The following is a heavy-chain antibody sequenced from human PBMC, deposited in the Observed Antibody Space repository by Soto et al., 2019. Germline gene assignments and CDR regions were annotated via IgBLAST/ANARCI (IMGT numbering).Heavy chain of an antibody. CDR2: IWYDGSSQ. Sequence: QEQLVESGGGVVQPGRSLRLSCAASGFAFSNYGMHWVRQAPGKGLEWVAVIWYDGSSQYYADSVKGRFTISRENSKNTVSLQMNSLRGEDTGVYYCARDDYGMDFWGQGTTVTVSS. V-gene: IGHV3-33*01. CDR3: ARDDYGMDF. CDR1: GFAFSNYG. J-gene: IGHJ6*02.